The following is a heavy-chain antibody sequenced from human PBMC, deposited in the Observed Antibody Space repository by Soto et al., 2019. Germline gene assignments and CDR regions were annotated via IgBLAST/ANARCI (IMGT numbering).Heavy chain of an antibody. J-gene: IGHJ4*02. CDR3: ARAPYYYDSSNYYGY. CDR2: ISSSSTTI. Sequence: EVQLVEPGGGLVQPGGSLRLSCAASGFTFSSYGMNWVRQAPGKGLEWVSYISSSSTTIYYADSVKGRFTIFRDNAKNSLYLQLNSLRDEDTAVYYCARAPYYYDSSNYYGYWGQGTLVTVSS. CDR1: GFTFSSYG. V-gene: IGHV3-48*02. D-gene: IGHD3-22*01.